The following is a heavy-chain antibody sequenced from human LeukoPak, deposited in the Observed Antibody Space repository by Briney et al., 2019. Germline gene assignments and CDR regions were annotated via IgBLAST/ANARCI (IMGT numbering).Heavy chain of an antibody. V-gene: IGHV3-30*02. CDR1: GFTFSSYG. J-gene: IGHJ4*02. D-gene: IGHD3-22*01. Sequence: GGSLRLSCAASGFTFSSYGMHWVRQAPGKGLEWVAFIRYDGSNKYYADSVKGRFTISRDNSKNTLYLQMNSLRAEDTAVYYCAKDGLYYDSSAQFDYWGQGTLVTVSS. CDR2: IRYDGSNK. CDR3: AKDGLYYDSSAQFDY.